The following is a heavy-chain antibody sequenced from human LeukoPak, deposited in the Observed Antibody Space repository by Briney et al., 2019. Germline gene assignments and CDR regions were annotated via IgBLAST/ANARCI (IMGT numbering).Heavy chain of an antibody. Sequence: GGSLRLSCAASGFTFSSYSMNWIRQAPGKGLEWVSYISSSSSTIYYADSVKGRSTISRDNAKNSLYLQMNSLRAEDTAVYYCARPGYCSGGSCYSIAFDYWGQGTLVTVSS. CDR1: GFTFSSYS. CDR3: ARPGYCSGGSCYSIAFDY. CDR2: ISSSSSTI. D-gene: IGHD2-15*01. V-gene: IGHV3-48*01. J-gene: IGHJ4*02.